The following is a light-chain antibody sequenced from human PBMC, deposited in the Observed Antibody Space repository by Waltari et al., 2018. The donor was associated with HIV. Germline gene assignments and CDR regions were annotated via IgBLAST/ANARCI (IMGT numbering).Light chain of an antibody. CDR2: EVS. CDR3: CSYAGSSTWV. CDR1: RSDVGRYNL. J-gene: IGLJ3*02. Sequence: QSALTQPASVSGSPGQSLTISCTGTRSDVGRYNLVSWYQQYPGKAPKLMIYEVSKRPSGVSTRFSGSKSGNTASLTISGLQAEDEADYYCCSYAGSSTWVFGGGTKLTVL. V-gene: IGLV2-23*02.